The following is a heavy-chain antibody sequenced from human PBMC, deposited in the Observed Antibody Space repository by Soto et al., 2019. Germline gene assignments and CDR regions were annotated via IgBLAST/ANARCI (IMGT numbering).Heavy chain of an antibody. J-gene: IGHJ5*02. CDR1: GYSFTSYW. Sequence: GESLKISCKGSGYSFTSYWIGWVRQMPGKGLEWMGIIYPDDSDTRYSPSFQGQVTISADKSISTAYLQWSSLKASDTAMYYCARPDGSGSYYPGWFDPWGQGTLVTVSS. D-gene: IGHD3-10*01. V-gene: IGHV5-51*01. CDR2: IYPDDSDT. CDR3: ARPDGSGSYYPGWFDP.